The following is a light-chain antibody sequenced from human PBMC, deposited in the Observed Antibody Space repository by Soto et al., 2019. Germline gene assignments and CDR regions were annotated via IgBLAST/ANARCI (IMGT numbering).Light chain of an antibody. V-gene: IGLV2-14*01. Sequence: QSVLAQPASVSGSPGQSITISCTGTSSDVGGYIYVSWYQQHPGKAPKLVIYEVSNRPSGVSDRFSGSKSGNTASLTISGLQAEDEADYFCSSYTTGSSVYVFGSGKKATV. J-gene: IGLJ1*01. CDR1: SSDVGGYIY. CDR2: EVS. CDR3: SSYTTGSSVYV.